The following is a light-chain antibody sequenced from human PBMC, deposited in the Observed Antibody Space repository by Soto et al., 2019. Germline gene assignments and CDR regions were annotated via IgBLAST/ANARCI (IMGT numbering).Light chain of an antibody. V-gene: IGKV3-20*01. J-gene: IGKJ2*01. CDR3: QHYAYSPRT. Sequence: EIVLTQSPGTLSLSPGERATLSCRASQSVSSNYLAWYQQKPGQAPRLLIYGASSRATGIPDRFSGSGSGTDSTLTISRLEPEDFAVYYCQHYAYSPRTFGRGTKLEIK. CDR1: QSVSSNY. CDR2: GAS.